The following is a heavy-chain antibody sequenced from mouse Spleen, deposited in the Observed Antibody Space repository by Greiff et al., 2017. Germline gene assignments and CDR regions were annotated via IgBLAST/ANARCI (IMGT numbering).Heavy chain of an antibody. Sequence: EVQVVESGGDLVKPGGSLKLSCAASGFTFSSYGMSWVRQTPDKRLEWVATISSGGSYTYYPDSVKGRFTISRDNAKNTLYLQMSSLKSEDTAMYYCARPQLGRGYFDYWGQGTTLTVSS. D-gene: IGHD4-1*02. J-gene: IGHJ2*01. CDR3: ARPQLGRGYFDY. CDR1: GFTFSSYG. V-gene: IGHV5-6*01. CDR2: ISSGGSYT.